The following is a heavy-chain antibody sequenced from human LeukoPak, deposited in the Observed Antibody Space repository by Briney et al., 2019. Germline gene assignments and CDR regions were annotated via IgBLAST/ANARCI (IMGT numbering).Heavy chain of an antibody. CDR2: ISWNSGSI. D-gene: IGHD5-24*01. Sequence: GGSLRLSCAASGFTFDDYAMHWVRQAPGKGLDWVSGISWNSGSIGYADSVKGRFTISRDNTKNSLYLEMNSLRAEDMALYYCARGTATGGRMDYWGQGTLVTVSS. J-gene: IGHJ4*02. CDR3: ARGTATGGRMDY. V-gene: IGHV3-9*03. CDR1: GFTFDDYA.